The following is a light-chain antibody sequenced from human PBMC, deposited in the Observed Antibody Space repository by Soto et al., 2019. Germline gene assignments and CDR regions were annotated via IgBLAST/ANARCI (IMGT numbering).Light chain of an antibody. CDR2: GAS. Sequence: ESVMKQSPSTLSVSTGERATLSCRASQSVSSNLAWYQQKPGQAPRLLVYGASTRATGIPARFSGSGSGTEFTLTISSLQSEDFAVYYCQQYNNWPPRLPFCGGTNVDIK. V-gene: IGKV3-15*01. CDR3: QQYNNWPPRLP. CDR1: QSVSSN. J-gene: IGKJ4*01.